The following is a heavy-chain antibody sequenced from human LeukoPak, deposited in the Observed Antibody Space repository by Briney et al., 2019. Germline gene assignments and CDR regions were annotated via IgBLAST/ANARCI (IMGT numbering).Heavy chain of an antibody. J-gene: IGHJ4*02. CDR3: AKSPDTWNYGFLDY. V-gene: IGHV3-30*02. Sequence: PGGSLRLSCAASGFTFSSYGMHWVRQAPGKGLEWVAFIRYDGSNKYYADSVKGRFTISRDNFKNTLYLQMNSLRAEDTAVYYCAKSPDTWNYGFLDYWGQGTLVTVSS. CDR1: GFTFSSYG. D-gene: IGHD1-7*01. CDR2: IRYDGSNK.